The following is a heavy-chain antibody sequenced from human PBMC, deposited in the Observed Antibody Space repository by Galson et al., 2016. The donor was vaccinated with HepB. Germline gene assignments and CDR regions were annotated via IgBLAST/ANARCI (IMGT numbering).Heavy chain of an antibody. CDR2: IDWSGRST. CDR3: ARRALTLYSGTYTFPEYDPFDF. D-gene: IGHD1-26*01. J-gene: IGHJ3*01. V-gene: IGHV3-20*01. CDR1: GFTFDDYG. Sequence: SLRLSCAAAGFTFDDYGMSWVRQTPGKGLEWVSGIDWSGRSTGYADSVKGRFTISRDNAKNSLFLQMNSLRAEDTAFYHCARRALTLYSGTYTFPEYDPFDFWGQGTLVTVSS.